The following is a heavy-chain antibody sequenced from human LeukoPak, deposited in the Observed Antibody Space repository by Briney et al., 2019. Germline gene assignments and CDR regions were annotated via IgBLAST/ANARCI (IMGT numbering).Heavy chain of an antibody. CDR1: GGSISSRSYY. J-gene: IGHJ2*01. CDR2: IHYRGST. V-gene: IGHV4-39*01. D-gene: IGHD2-2*01. Sequence: PSETLSLTCTLSGGSISSRSYYWGWIRQPPGKGLEWIGTIHYRGSTFYNPSLKSRVTISVDTSKIQFSLKLSSVAASDTAVYYCASLGGYCSSVSCHQYFDLWGRGTLVTVSS. CDR3: ASLGGYCSSVSCHQYFDL.